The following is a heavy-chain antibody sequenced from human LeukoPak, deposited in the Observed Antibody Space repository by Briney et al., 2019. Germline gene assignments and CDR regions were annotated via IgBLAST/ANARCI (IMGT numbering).Heavy chain of an antibody. CDR2: ISGSGGST. CDR1: GFTFSNNA. V-gene: IGHV3-23*01. Sequence: GGSLRLSCAASGFTFSNNALSWVRQAPGKGLERVSVISGSGGSTYYADSVKGRFTISRDNSKNTLYLQMDSLRAGDTAVYYCARGRLRVIDAFDIWGQGTMVTVSS. CDR3: ARGRLRVIDAFDI. J-gene: IGHJ3*02. D-gene: IGHD2-21*01.